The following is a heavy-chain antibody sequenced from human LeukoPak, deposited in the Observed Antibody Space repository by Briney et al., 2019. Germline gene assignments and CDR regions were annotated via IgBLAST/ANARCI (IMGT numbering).Heavy chain of an antibody. CDR1: GFTFSSYG. D-gene: IGHD6-6*01. J-gene: IGHJ4*02. CDR3: AKAPLIAARPWYFDY. V-gene: IGHV3-30*02. CDR2: IRYDGSKK. Sequence: PGGSLRLSCAASGFTFSSYGMHWVRQAPGKGLEGVTFIRYDGSKKYYADSVRGRFTISRDNSKNTLSLQMNSLRAEDTAVYYCAKAPLIAARPWYFDYWGQGTLVTVSS.